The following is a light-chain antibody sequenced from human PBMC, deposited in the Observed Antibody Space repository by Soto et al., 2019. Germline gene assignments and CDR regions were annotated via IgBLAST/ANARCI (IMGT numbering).Light chain of an antibody. CDR2: DAS. V-gene: IGKV3-11*01. Sequence: EIVLTQSPATLSLSPGERATVSCRASQSVSSYLAGYQQKPGQAPRLLIYDASNRATGIPARFSGSGSGTDFTLTISSLVPEDFAVYYCQKRSNWPLTFGGGTKAEIK. J-gene: IGKJ4*01. CDR1: QSVSSY. CDR3: QKRSNWPLT.